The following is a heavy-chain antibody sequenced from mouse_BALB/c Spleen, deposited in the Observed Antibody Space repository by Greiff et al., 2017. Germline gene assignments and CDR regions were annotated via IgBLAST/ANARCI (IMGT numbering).Heavy chain of an antibody. CDR1: GYTFTSYW. V-gene: IGHV1-69*02. D-gene: IGHD2-10*02. CDR2: IYPSDSYT. J-gene: IGHJ3*01. Sequence: QVQLQQSGAELVRPGASVKLSCKASGYTFTSYWINWVKQRPGKGLEWIGNIYPSDSYTNYNQKFKDKATLTVDKSSSTAYMQLSSPTSEDSAVYYCTREYGKPAWFAYWGQGTLVTVSA. CDR3: TREYGKPAWFAY.